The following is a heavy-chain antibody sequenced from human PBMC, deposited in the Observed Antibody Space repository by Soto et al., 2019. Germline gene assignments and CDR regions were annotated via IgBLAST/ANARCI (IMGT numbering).Heavy chain of an antibody. V-gene: IGHV1-69*06. CDR2: IIPIFGTA. CDR3: ARGGHYYDSSGYPYYFDY. CDR1: GGTFSSYA. Sequence: QVQLVQSGAEVKKPGSSVKVSCKASGGTFSSYAISWVRQAPGQGLEWMGGIIPIFGTANYAQKFQGRVTITADKSTSTAYMELSSQRSEDTAVYYCARGGHYYDSSGYPYYFDYWGQGTLVTVSS. J-gene: IGHJ4*02. D-gene: IGHD3-22*01.